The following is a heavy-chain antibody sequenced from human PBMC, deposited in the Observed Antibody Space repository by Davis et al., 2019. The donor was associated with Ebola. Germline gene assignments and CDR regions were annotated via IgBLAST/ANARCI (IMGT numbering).Heavy chain of an antibody. CDR3: ARGPSTGNSFTY. CDR1: GFTFRSYW. CDR2: IKQDGSEK. Sequence: GSLRLSCAASGFTFRSYWMSWVRQAPGKGLEWVANIKQDGSEKYYVDSVKGRFTISRDNDKNSLSLQMNGLRAEDTAVYYCARGPSTGNSFTYWGQGTLVTVSS. J-gene: IGHJ4*02. V-gene: IGHV3-7*01. D-gene: IGHD4-23*01.